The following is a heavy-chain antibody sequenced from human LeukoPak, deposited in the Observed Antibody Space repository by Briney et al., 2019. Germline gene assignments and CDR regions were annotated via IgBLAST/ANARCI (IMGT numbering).Heavy chain of an antibody. J-gene: IGHJ6*03. V-gene: IGHV4-59*01. CDR1: DDSITMYY. CDR2: VDRTGST. D-gene: IGHD4-11*01. Sequence: SETLSLTCSVSDDSITMYYWTWIRQPPGKGLEWIGYVDRTGSTNFNPSLNGRVSISRDTSKNLFSLRLRSVTAADTAVYFCARGRVSSSTWYSTYYYYFYMDVWGKGTTVTVSS. CDR3: ARGRVSSSTWYSTYYYYFYMDV.